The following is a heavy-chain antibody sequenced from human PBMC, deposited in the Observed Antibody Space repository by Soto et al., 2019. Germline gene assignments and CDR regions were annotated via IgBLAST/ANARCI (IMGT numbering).Heavy chain of an antibody. J-gene: IGHJ4*02. V-gene: IGHV2-5*02. CDR1: GFSLSTNGVG. CDR2: IYWDDDK. D-gene: IGHD1-26*01. CDR3: ARMISGSYFPY. Sequence: QITLKESGPTLVKPTETLTLTCTVSGFSLSTNGVGVGWIRQPPGKALEWLALIYWDDDKRYIPSLRSRLTSTKDTSKNQVVLTMTNRDPVDTDTYCCARMISGSYFPYWGQGTPVTVSS.